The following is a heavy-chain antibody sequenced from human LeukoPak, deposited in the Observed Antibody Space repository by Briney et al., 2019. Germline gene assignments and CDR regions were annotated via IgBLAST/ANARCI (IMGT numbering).Heavy chain of an antibody. Sequence: SVKVSCKASGGIFSSYAISWVRQAPGQGLEWMGGIIPIFGTANYAQKFQGRVTITTDESTSTAYMELSSLRSEDTAVYYCAGDIAARNNNYYYYYYMDVWGKGTTVTVS. CDR2: IIPIFGTA. V-gene: IGHV1-69*05. D-gene: IGHD6-6*01. CDR3: AGDIAARNNNYYYYYYMDV. J-gene: IGHJ6*03. CDR1: GGIFSSYA.